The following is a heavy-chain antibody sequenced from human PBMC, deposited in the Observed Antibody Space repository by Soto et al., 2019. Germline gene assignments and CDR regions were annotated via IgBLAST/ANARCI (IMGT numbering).Heavy chain of an antibody. D-gene: IGHD4-17*01. CDR1: GYTLTELS. CDR3: ATGRVGGDYAYWYFDL. V-gene: IGHV1-24*01. CDR2: FDPEDGET. Sequence: GASVKVSCEVSGYTLTELSMHWVRQAPGKGLEWMGGFDPEDGETIYAQKFQGRVTMTEDTSTDTAYMELSSLRSEDTAVYYCATGRVGGDYAYWYFDLWGRGTLVTVSS. J-gene: IGHJ2*01.